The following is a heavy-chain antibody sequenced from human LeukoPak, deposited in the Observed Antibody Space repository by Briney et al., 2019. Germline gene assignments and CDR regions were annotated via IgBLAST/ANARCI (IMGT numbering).Heavy chain of an antibody. CDR3: ARSPTKRVTDDY. CDR1: GGSINSGSYY. V-gene: IGHV4-61*09. Sequence: SETLSLTCTVSGGSINSGSYYWSWIRQPAGKGLEWMGHFYTSGHTSYNPSLKSRVTISVDKSKTQFSLILTSVTAADTAVYFCARSPTKRVTDDYWGQGTLVTVSS. CDR2: FYTSGHT. D-gene: IGHD5/OR15-5a*01. J-gene: IGHJ4*02.